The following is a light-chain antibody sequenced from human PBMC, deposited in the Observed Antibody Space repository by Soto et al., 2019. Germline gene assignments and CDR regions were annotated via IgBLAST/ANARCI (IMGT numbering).Light chain of an antibody. CDR3: QHYNNWPHT. V-gene: IGKV3-15*01. CDR1: QSVSSN. J-gene: IGKJ2*01. Sequence: EIVMTQSPATLSVSPGERATLSCRASQSVSSNLAWYQQKPGQAPRLLIYGASTRATGIPARFSGSGSGTKSTLPISSLQSEDFPVYSCQHYNNWPHTFGQGTQLEIK. CDR2: GAS.